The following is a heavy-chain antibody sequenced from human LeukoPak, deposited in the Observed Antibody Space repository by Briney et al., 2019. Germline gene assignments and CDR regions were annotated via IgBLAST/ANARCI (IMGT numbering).Heavy chain of an antibody. Sequence: GGSLRLPCVASGFTFSNYAMSWVRQAPWKGLEFVSSISSSSSFIYYADSVKGRFTISRDNAKKSLSLRMNSLRADDTAVYYCARGYSSSWYLDWGQGTLVTVSS. V-gene: IGHV3-21*01. J-gene: IGHJ4*02. D-gene: IGHD6-13*01. CDR2: ISSSSSFI. CDR3: ARGYSSSWYLD. CDR1: GFTFSNYA.